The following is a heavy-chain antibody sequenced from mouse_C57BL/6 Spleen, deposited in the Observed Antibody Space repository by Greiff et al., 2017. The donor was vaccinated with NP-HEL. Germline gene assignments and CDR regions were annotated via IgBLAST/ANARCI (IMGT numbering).Heavy chain of an antibody. J-gene: IGHJ2*01. V-gene: IGHV14-4*01. Sequence: DVQLVESGAELVRPGASVKLSCTASGFNIKDDYMHWVKQRPEQGLEWIGWIDPENGDTEYASKFQGKATITADTSSNTAYLQLSSLTSEDTAVYYCTNSNYGYYFDYWGQGTTLTVSS. D-gene: IGHD2-5*01. CDR1: GFNIKDDY. CDR3: TNSNYGYYFDY. CDR2: IDPENGDT.